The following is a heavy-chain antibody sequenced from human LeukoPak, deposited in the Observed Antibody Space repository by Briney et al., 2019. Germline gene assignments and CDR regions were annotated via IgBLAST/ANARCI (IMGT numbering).Heavy chain of an antibody. CDR1: GFTYINYW. Sequence: GGSLRHSFLASGFTYINYWMNSVRQAPGKGLEGVANIKQDGSEKYYVGSVKGRFTISRDNAKNSLYLQMNSLRAEDTAVYYCAREVVSSGWYRGTYFDYWGQGTLVTVSS. CDR2: IKQDGSEK. D-gene: IGHD6-19*01. V-gene: IGHV3-7*01. CDR3: AREVVSSGWYRGTYFDY. J-gene: IGHJ4*02.